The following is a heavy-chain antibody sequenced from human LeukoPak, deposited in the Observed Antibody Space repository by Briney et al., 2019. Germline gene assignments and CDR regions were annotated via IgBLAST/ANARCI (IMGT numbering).Heavy chain of an antibody. CDR3: VRDNDRYDSSSNYPDY. J-gene: IGHJ4*02. CDR1: GYNFTGYY. V-gene: IGHV1-2*02. CDR2: INPHSGGT. D-gene: IGHD3-22*01. Sequence: GASVKVSCKASGYNFTGYYMHWVRQETGQGLVWMGGINPHSGGTNYAQTFQRRVTMTRDTSISTAYMELSRLRSDSTAVCYCVRDNDRYDSSSNYPDYWGQGTLVTVSS.